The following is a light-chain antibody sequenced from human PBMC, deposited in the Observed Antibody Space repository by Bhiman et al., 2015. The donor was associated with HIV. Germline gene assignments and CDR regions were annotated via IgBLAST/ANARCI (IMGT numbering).Light chain of an antibody. J-gene: IGLJ1*01. CDR2: DVN. CDR3: SSYTSTTTHV. CDR1: SSDIGSYSF. Sequence: QSALTQPASVSGSPGQSITISCTGTSSDIGSYSFVSWYQQHPGKAPKLIIYDVNKRPSGLSNRFSGSKSGNTASLTISGLQAEDEADYYCSSYTSTTTHVFGTGTKVTVL. V-gene: IGLV2-14*02.